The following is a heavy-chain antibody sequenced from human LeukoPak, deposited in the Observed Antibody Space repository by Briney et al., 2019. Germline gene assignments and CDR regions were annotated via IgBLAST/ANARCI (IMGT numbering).Heavy chain of an antibody. D-gene: IGHD3-10*01. CDR2: IWYDGSNK. V-gene: IGHV3-33*01. J-gene: IGHJ4*02. CDR1: GFTFSSYA. Sequence: GGSLRLSCAASGFTFSSYAMHWVRQAPGKGLECVAVIWYDGSNKYYADSVKGRFTISRDNSKNTVYLQMNSLRAEDTAVYYCARDRSMVRGVILDYWGQGTLVTVSS. CDR3: ARDRSMVRGVILDY.